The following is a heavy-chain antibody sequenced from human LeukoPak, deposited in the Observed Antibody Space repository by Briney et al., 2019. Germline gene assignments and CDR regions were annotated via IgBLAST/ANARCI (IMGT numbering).Heavy chain of an antibody. J-gene: IGHJ4*02. CDR2: IRSKVDGGAT. V-gene: IGHV3-49*03. Sequence: PGGSLRLSCSTSGFTFGDYAMSWFRQAPGKGLEWVGFIRSKVDGGATAYAASVKGRFTISRDDSNSIAYLQMNSLKTEDTAVYYCTRDRPIDYWGQGILVTVSS. CDR3: TRDRPIDY. CDR1: GFTFGDYA.